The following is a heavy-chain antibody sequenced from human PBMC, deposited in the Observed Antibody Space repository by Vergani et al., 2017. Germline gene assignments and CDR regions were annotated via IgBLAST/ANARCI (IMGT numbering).Heavy chain of an antibody. CDR1: GGTFSSYA. D-gene: IGHD2-21*02. CDR3: ARSRCGGDCYYYYYYYMDV. CDR2: IIPIFGTA. J-gene: IGHJ6*03. Sequence: QVQLVQSGAEVKKPGSSVKVSCKASGGTFSSYAISWVRQAPGQGLEWMGGIIPIFGTANYAQKFQGRVTITADESTGTAYMELSSLRSEDTAVYYCARSRCGGDCYYYYYYYMDVWGKGTTVTVSS. V-gene: IGHV1-69*01.